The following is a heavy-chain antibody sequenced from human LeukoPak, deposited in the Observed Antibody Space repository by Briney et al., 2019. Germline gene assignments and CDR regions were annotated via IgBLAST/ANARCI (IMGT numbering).Heavy chain of an antibody. Sequence: PGGSLRLSCAASGFTVSSNYMSWDRQAPGMGLEWVSFLYSGGSSYYADSVKGRFTISRDSSKNTLYLQMNTLKAEDTAVYYCARDLSGSYGAFDIWGQGTMVTVSS. CDR3: ARDLSGSYGAFDI. D-gene: IGHD3-16*01. J-gene: IGHJ3*02. V-gene: IGHV3-66*01. CDR2: LYSGGSS. CDR1: GFTVSSNY.